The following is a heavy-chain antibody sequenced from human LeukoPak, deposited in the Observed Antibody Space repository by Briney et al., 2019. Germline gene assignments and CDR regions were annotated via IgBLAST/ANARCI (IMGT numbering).Heavy chain of an antibody. J-gene: IGHJ4*02. V-gene: IGHV3-53*01. D-gene: IGHD2/OR15-2a*01. Sequence: PGGSLRLSCAASGFTVSSNYMSWVRQAPGKGLEWVSVIYSGDSTYYADSVRGRFTISRDNSKNTLYLQMSSLRAEDTAVYYGARGQVLGNWGQGTLVTVSS. CDR3: ARGQVLGN. CDR1: GFTVSSNY. CDR2: IYSGDST.